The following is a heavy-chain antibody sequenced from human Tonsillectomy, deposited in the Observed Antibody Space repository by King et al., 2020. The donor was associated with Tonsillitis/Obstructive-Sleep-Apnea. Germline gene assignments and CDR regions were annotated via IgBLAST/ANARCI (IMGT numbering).Heavy chain of an antibody. D-gene: IGHD3-9*01. CDR1: GFIFSSYA. CDR3: ATDRTPYDILPGPDS. V-gene: IGHV3-30*04. J-gene: IGHJ4*02. Sequence: VQLVESGGGVVQPGRSLRLSCAASGFIFSSYAIHWVRQVPGKGLEWVAIISYEGSDKYYADSVKGRFTISRDNSKNTLYLQMNSLRADDTAFYFCATDRTPYDILPGPDSWGQGTLVTVSS. CDR2: ISYEGSDK.